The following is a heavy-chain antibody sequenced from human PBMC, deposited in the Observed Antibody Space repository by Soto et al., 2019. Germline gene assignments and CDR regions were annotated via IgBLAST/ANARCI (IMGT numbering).Heavy chain of an antibody. J-gene: IGHJ6*02. CDR2: SYYSGYYSGST. V-gene: IGHV4-61*01. D-gene: IGHD1-20*01. CDR3: ARDYKRDNCCSFRCNSLDV. Sequence: ETLSLTCTVSGDSVTSDRYFWSWIRQPPGKGLEWIGNSYYSGYYSGSTNHNPSLKSRVTVSVDTSKNKFTLKLRSVTTADTAVYYCARDYKRDNCCSFRCNSLDVWGQGTTVTVSS. CDR1: GDSVTSDRYF.